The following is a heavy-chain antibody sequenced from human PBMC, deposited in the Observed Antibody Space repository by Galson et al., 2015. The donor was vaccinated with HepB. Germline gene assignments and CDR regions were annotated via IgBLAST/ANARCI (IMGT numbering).Heavy chain of an antibody. CDR2: INTNTGNP. CDR3: ARGGYFFDY. CDR1: GYAFTYYA. D-gene: IGHD6-25*01. V-gene: IGHV7-4-1*01. Sequence: SVKVSCKASGYAFTYYAINWVRQAPGQGLEWMGWINTNTGNPTYAQGFTGRFVFSLDTSVSSAYLQIDSLKAEDTAVYYCARGGYFFDYWGQGTLVTVSS. J-gene: IGHJ4*02.